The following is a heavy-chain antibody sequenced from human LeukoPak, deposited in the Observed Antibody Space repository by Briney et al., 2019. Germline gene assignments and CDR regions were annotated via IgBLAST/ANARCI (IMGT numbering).Heavy chain of an antibody. J-gene: IGHJ4*02. Sequence: GGSLRLSCEVSGFTLSRSAMSWVRQLPGKGVERVSGNSIRCETTYYADSVQGRFTISRDNSKNTVYLQMYSLRAEDTAVYYCAKEEVPYDYWGQGTLVTVSS. CDR1: GFTLSRSA. CDR2: NSIRCETT. D-gene: IGHD2-2*01. CDR3: AKEEVPYDY. V-gene: IGHV3-23*01.